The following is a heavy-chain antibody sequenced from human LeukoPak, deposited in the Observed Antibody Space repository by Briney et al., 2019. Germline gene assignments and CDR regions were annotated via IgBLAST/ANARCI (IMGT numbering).Heavy chain of an antibody. CDR1: GFTFSSYE. CDR3: ALAATYYYYGMDV. CDR2: ISSSGSTI. J-gene: IGHJ6*04. V-gene: IGHV3-48*03. D-gene: IGHD2-15*01. Sequence: QSGGSLRLSCAASGFTFSSYEMNWVRQAPGKGLEWVSYISSSGSTIYYAGSVKGRFTISRDNAKNSLYLQMNSLRAEDTAVYYCALAATYYYYGMDVWGKGTTVTVSS.